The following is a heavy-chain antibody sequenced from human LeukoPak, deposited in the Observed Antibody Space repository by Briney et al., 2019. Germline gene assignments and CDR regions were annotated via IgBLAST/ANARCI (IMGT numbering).Heavy chain of an antibody. D-gene: IGHD5-18*01. V-gene: IGHV4-31*03. Sequence: PSETLSLTCTVSGGSISSGAYYWSWIRQHPGKGLEWIGYIYYSGSTYYNPSLKSRVTISVDTSKNQFSLKLSSVTAADTAVYYCARVWLRAYFDYWGQGTLVTVSS. CDR3: ARVWLRAYFDY. CDR2: IYYSGST. CDR1: GGSISSGAYY. J-gene: IGHJ4*02.